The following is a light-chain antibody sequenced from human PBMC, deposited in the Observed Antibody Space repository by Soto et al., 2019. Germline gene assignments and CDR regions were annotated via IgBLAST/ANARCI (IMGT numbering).Light chain of an antibody. CDR2: EVS. J-gene: IGLJ2*01. Sequence: QSALTQPASVSGSPGQSITISCTGTSSDVGGYNYVSWYQQQPGKAPKLMIFEVSHRPSGVSDHFSGSKSGNTASLTISGLQAEDEADYYCSSYTSSSTLVFGGGTKLTVL. V-gene: IGLV2-14*01. CDR3: SSYTSSSTLV. CDR1: SSDVGGYNY.